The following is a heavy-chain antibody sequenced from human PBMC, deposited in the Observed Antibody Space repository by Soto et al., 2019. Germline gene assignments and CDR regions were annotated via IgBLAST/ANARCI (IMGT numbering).Heavy chain of an antibody. D-gene: IGHD2-15*01. V-gene: IGHV4-34*01. CDR2: INHSGST. CDR1: GGSFSGYY. J-gene: IGHJ4*02. CDR3: ARGRGYCSGGSCYSAFYY. Sequence: SETLSLTCAVYGGSFSGYYWSWIRQPPGKGLEWIGEINHSGSTNYNPSLKSRVTISVDTSKNHFSLKLSSVTAADTAVYYCARGRGYCSGGSCYSAFYYWGQGTLVTVSS.